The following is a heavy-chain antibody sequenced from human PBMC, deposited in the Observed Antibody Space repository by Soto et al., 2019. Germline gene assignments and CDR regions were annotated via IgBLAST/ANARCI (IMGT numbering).Heavy chain of an antibody. CDR3: ARLAVPRVGRFLEWGFDP. J-gene: IGHJ5*02. V-gene: IGHV1-69*01. D-gene: IGHD3-3*01. Sequence: QVQLVQSGAEVRKPGSSVRVSCKASGGSFNRHTISWVRQAPGQGLEWMGGIIPIFGTANHAQKFQGRVTIIADESTSTVYMELSSLRSDDTAIYYCARLAVPRVGRFLEWGFDPWGQGTLVTVSS. CDR1: GGSFNRHT. CDR2: IIPIFGTA.